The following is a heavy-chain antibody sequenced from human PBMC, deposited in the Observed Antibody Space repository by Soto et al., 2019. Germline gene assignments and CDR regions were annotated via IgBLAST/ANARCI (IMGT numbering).Heavy chain of an antibody. CDR1: GYSISSGYY. D-gene: IGHD6-13*01. Sequence: PSETLSLTCAVSGYSISSGYYWGWIRQPPGKGLEWIGSIYHSGSTYYNPSLKSRVTISVDTSKNQFSLKLSSVTAADTAVYYCARSTYSSSWYVGSPYNWFDPWGQGTLVTV. CDR3: ARSTYSSSWYVGSPYNWFDP. J-gene: IGHJ5*02. CDR2: IYHSGST. V-gene: IGHV4-38-2*01.